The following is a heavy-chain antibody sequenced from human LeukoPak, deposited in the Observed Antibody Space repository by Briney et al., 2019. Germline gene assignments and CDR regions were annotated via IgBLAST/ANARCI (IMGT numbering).Heavy chain of an antibody. CDR2: IYYSGST. J-gene: IGHJ5*02. CDR3: ARGSYGSGSYLS. V-gene: IGHV4-59*01. CDR1: GCSISSYY. D-gene: IGHD3-10*01. Sequence: PSETLSLTCTVSGCSISSYYWSWIRQPPGKGLEWIGYIYYSGSTNYNPSLKSRVTISVDTSKNQFSLKLSSVTAADTAVYYCARGSYGSGSYLSWGQGTLVTVSS.